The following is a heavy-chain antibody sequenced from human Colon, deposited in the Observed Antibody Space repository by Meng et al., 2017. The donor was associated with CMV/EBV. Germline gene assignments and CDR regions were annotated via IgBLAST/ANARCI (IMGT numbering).Heavy chain of an antibody. V-gene: IGHV1-46*01. J-gene: IGHJ6*02. D-gene: IGHD2-2*01. Sequence: ASVKVPCKASGCRFINYYMYCVRQAPGQGLEWMGMINPSGAGTSYAQKFQGRVTMTRGTSTSTFYMELSSLRSEDTAVYYCAREVVPAAMAYYYYGMDVWGQGTTVTVSS. CDR1: GCRFINYY. CDR2: INPSGAGT. CDR3: AREVVPAAMAYYYYGMDV.